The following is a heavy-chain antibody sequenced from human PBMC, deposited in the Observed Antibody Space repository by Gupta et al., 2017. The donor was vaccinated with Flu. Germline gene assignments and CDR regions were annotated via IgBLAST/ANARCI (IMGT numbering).Heavy chain of an antibody. CDR1: GYSFTSYW. CDR2: IYPGDSDA. Sequence: VQLVQSGAEVKKPGESLKISCEASGYSFTSYWIVWVRQMPGKGLECMGIIYPGDSDARYSPSFEGQVTISADKSVSTAYLQWSSLKASDTAMYYCARRGYNKGEVDYWGQGTLVTVSS. D-gene: IGHD5-12*01. V-gene: IGHV5-51*01. CDR3: ARRGYNKGEVDY. J-gene: IGHJ4*02.